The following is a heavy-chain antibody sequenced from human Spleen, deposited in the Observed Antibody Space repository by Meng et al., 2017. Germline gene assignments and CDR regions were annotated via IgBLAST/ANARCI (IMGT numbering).Heavy chain of an antibody. Sequence: ETLSLTCTVSGGSISSSSYYWGWIRQPPGKGLEWVSSISSSSSYIYYADSVKGRFTISRDNAKNSLYLQMNSLRAEDTAVYYCASIVGATRVGDYWGQGTLVTVSS. CDR1: GGSISSSS. D-gene: IGHD1-26*01. CDR2: ISSSSSYI. J-gene: IGHJ4*02. V-gene: IGHV3-21*01. CDR3: ASIVGATRVGDY.